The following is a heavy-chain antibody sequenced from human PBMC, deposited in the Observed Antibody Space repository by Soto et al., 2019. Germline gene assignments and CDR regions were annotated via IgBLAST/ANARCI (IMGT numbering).Heavy chain of an antibody. Sequence: PSETLSLTCAVSGDSISSNNWWSWVRQPPGKGLEWIGEIYHSGSTNYNPSLKGRVTISVDKSKNQFSLKLTSVTAADTAVYYCARDQLEGNWFDPWGQGTLVTSPQ. J-gene: IGHJ5*02. V-gene: IGHV4-4*02. CDR3: ARDQLEGNWFDP. D-gene: IGHD1-1*01. CDR1: GDSISSNNW. CDR2: IYHSGST.